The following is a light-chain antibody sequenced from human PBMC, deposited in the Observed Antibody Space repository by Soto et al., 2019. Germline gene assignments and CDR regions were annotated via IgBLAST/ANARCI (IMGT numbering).Light chain of an antibody. CDR1: QTVSSAY. Sequence: EVVLTHSPGTLSLSPGERATLSCRASQTVSSAYLAWYQKRPGQTPKLLIFGASNRATAIPDRFSGSGAGTDFTFTISRLEPEDFAVYYCQHYGGSPGVTFGPGTKVDIK. J-gene: IGKJ3*01. V-gene: IGKV3-20*01. CDR3: QHYGGSPGVT. CDR2: GAS.